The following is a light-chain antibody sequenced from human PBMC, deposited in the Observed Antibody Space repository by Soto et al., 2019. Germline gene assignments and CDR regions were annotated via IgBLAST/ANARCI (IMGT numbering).Light chain of an antibody. V-gene: IGLV2-14*01. CDR2: DVT. CDR1: RSDVGGYNF. Sequence: QSALTQPASVSGYPGQSITISCTGTRSDVGGYNFVSWYQQHPGKVPKLLIYDVTHRPSGVSNRFSASKSANTASLTISGLQAEDEADYYCSSYTSTNTLVFGGGTQLTVL. J-gene: IGLJ2*01. CDR3: SSYTSTNTLV.